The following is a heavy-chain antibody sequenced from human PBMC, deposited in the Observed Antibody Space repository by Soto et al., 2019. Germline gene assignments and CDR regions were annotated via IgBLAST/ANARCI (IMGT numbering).Heavy chain of an antibody. CDR1: GFTFSSDW. CDR3: AREESLYHWVDP. J-gene: IGHJ5*02. CDR2: IKHDGSDK. D-gene: IGHD2-2*02. V-gene: IGHV3-7*01. Sequence: GGSLRLSCAASGFTFSSDWMSWVRQTPGKGLEWVANIKHDGSDKYYVDSVKGRFTISRDNAKNSLYLQMNSLRAEDTAVYYCAREESLYHWVDPWGQGTLVTVSS.